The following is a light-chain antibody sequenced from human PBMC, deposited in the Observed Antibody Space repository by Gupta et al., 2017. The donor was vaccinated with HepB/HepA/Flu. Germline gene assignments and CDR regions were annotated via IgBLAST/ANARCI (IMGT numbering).Light chain of an antibody. CDR1: HNNVGNQG. CDR2: RNN. Sequence: GLTQPPSVSKDLRQTATLTCTGNHNNVGNQGAAWLQQHQGHPPKLLSFRNNNRPSGISERFSASRSRNTASLTISGLQAEDEADYYCSAWDSGLSAWVFGGGTKLTVL. V-gene: IGLV10-54*04. J-gene: IGLJ3*02. CDR3: SAWDSGLSAWV.